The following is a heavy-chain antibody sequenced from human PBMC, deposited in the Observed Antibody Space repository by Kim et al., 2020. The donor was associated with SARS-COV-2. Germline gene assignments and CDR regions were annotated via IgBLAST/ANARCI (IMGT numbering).Heavy chain of an antibody. CDR1: GYTFTSYG. Sequence: ASVKVSCKASGYTFTSYGISWVRQAPGQGLEWMGWISGNNGNTNYAQKLQGRVTLTTDTSTSTAYMELRSLRSDDTAVYYCARDQWLVHYFHHFGQGTLVTVSS. CDR2: ISGNNGNT. CDR3: ARDQWLVHYFHH. D-gene: IGHD6-19*01. J-gene: IGHJ4*02. V-gene: IGHV1-18*01.